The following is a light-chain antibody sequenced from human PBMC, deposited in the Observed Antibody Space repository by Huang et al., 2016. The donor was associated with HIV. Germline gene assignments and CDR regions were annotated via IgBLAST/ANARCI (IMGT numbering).Light chain of an antibody. CDR1: QGISHY. J-gene: IGKJ3*01. Sequence: DIQMTQSPSSLSASVGDRVTITCRASQGISHYLAWYQQKPGNVPKLLISAASTLQSGVPSRFSGSGSGTDFTLTISSLQPEDVASYYCQRYNSAPLTFGPGTKVDIK. CDR3: QRYNSAPLT. V-gene: IGKV1-27*01. CDR2: AAS.